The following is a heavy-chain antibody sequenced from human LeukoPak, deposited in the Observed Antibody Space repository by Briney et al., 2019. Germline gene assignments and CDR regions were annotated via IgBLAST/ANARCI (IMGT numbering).Heavy chain of an antibody. CDR3: ARLCSGGSCAAFDI. J-gene: IGHJ3*02. Sequence: GGSLRLSCAASGFTFSSYSMTWVRQAPGKGLEWVSSISSSSSYIYYADSVKGRFTISRDNAKNSLYLQMNSLRAEDTAAYYCARLCSGGSCAAFDIWGQGTMVTVSS. CDR1: GFTFSSYS. D-gene: IGHD2-15*01. CDR2: ISSSSSYI. V-gene: IGHV3-21*01.